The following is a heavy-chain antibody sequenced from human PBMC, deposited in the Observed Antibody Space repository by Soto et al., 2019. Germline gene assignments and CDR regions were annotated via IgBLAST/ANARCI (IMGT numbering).Heavy chain of an antibody. CDR3: ARHPERIAQIGWFDP. CDR2: ISSSRGFT. J-gene: IGHJ5*02. CDR1: GFTFSDYY. D-gene: IGHD6-13*01. V-gene: IGHV3-11*06. Sequence: SLRLSCAASGFTFSDYYMTWIRQAPGKGLEWVSYISSSRGFTKYADSVKGRFTISRDNARTSLYLQMNSLRAEDTAVYYCARHPERIAQIGWFDPWGQGTLVTVSS.